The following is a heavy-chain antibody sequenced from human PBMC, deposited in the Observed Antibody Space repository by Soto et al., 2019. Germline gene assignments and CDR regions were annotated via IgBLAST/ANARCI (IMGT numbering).Heavy chain of an antibody. CDR3: ARDSVALYYYYYGMDV. J-gene: IGHJ6*02. V-gene: IGHV2-70*11. D-gene: IGHD2-21*01. CDR2: IDWDDDK. Sequence: TLSLTCTVYGGSFSSFYWSWIRQPPGKALEWLARIDWDDDKYYSTSLKTRLTISKDTSKNQVVLTMTNMDPVDTATYYCARDSVALYYYYYGMDVWGQGTTVTSP. CDR1: GGSFSSFY.